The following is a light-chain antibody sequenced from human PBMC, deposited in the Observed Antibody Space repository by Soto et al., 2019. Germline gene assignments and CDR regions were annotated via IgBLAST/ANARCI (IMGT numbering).Light chain of an antibody. V-gene: IGKV3-15*01. CDR2: GAS. CDR3: QQSNNWTQVT. Sequence: EIVMTQSPATLSVSPGERATLSCRASPSISSKLAWYQQKPGQAPRLLIYGASTRATGVPARFRGSGSGTEFTRTISSLQSEDFAIYYCQQSNNWTQVTFGQGTKVEIK. CDR1: PSISSK. J-gene: IGKJ1*01.